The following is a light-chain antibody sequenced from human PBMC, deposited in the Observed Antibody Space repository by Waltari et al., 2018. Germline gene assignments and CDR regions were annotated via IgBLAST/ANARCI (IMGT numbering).Light chain of an antibody. V-gene: IGLV6-57*03. CDR1: SGSIANNY. CDR3: QSYDSSSRVV. CDR2: EDN. J-gene: IGLJ2*01. Sequence: NFMLTQPHSVSESPGKTVTISCTRSSGSIANNYVQWYQQRPGSAPTPGIFEDNQRPSGFPVRFSGSIDSSSNSASLTSSALKTEDEASYYCQSYDSSSRVVFGGGTKLTVL.